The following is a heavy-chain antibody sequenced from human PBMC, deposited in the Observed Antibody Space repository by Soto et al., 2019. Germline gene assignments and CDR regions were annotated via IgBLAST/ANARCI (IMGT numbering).Heavy chain of an antibody. CDR1: GGSISSYY. CDR3: ARERPLAFDY. V-gene: IGHV4-59*01. Sequence: SSETLSLTCTVSGGSISSYYWSWIRQPPGKGLEWIGYIYYSGSTNYNPSLKSRVTISVDTSKNQFSLKLSSVTAADTAVYYCARERPLAFDYWGQGTLVTLAS. J-gene: IGHJ4*02. D-gene: IGHD6-25*01. CDR2: IYYSGST.